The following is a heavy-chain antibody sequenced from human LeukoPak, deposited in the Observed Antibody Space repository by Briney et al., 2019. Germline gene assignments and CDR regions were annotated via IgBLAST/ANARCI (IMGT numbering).Heavy chain of an antibody. CDR2: IGTFDDS. D-gene: IGHD3-10*01. CDR3: ARSGGTWYFDL. J-gene: IGHJ2*01. CDR1: GFTFSSFD. V-gene: IGHV3-13*01. Sequence: PGGSLRLSCSASGFTFSSFDMHWVRQTTGKRLEWVSSIGTFDDSYYPGSVKGRLTISRDNAKNSLYLQMNSLRAGDTAVYYCARSGGTWYFDLWGRGTLVTVSS.